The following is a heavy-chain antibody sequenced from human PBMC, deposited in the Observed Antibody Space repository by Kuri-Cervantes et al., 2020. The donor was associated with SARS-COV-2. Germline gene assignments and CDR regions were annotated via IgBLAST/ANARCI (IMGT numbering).Heavy chain of an antibody. CDR3: ARDRGIVETFDY. D-gene: IGHD2/OR15-2a*01. J-gene: IGHJ4*02. CDR2: ITGPGTTT. CDR1: GFTVSSNY. Sequence: LSLTCAASGFTVSSNYMSWVRQAPGKGLEWVSSITGPGTTTFYADSVKGRFTISRDNSKNTLYLQMNSLRAEDTAVYYCARDRGIVETFDYWGQGTLVTVSS. V-gene: IGHV3-53*01.